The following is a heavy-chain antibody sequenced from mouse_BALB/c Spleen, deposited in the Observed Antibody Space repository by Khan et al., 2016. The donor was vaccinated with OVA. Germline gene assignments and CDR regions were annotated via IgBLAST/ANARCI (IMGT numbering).Heavy chain of an antibody. CDR1: GFSLTSYD. V-gene: IGHV2-9-2*01. CDR3: VRGAYFDY. J-gene: IGHJ2*01. Sequence: VQLQESGPGLVAPSLSLSITCTVSGFSLTSYDISWIRQPPGKGLQWLGVIWTGGDTNYNSAFMSRLSISKDNSKSQVFLKINSLLTADTAIYYCVRGAYFDYWGQGTTLTVSS. CDR2: IWTGGDT.